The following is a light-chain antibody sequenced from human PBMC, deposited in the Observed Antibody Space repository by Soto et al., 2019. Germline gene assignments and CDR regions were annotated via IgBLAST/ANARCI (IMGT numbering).Light chain of an antibody. J-gene: IGKJ1*01. CDR3: QQYNSYSPWT. Sequence: DIQMTQSPSSLSASVGGRVTITCRASQSINSWLAWYQQKPGKAPKLLIYDASSLESGVPSRFSGSGSGTEFTLTISSLQPDDFATYYCQQYNSYSPWTFGQGTKVDIK. V-gene: IGKV1-5*01. CDR2: DAS. CDR1: QSINSW.